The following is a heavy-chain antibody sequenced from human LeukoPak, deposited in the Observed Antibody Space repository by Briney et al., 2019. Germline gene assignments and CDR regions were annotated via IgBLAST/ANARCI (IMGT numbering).Heavy chain of an antibody. CDR2: IYTSGST. V-gene: IGHV4-61*02. CDR3: ARDPDLTMVRGVPN. J-gene: IGHJ4*02. D-gene: IGHD3-10*01. Sequence: TLSLTCTVSGGSISSGSYYWSWIRQPAGKGLEWIGRIYTSGSTNYNPSLKSRVTISVDTSKNQFSLKLSSVTAADTAVYYCARDPDLTMVRGVPNWGQGTLVTVSS. CDR1: GGSISSGSYY.